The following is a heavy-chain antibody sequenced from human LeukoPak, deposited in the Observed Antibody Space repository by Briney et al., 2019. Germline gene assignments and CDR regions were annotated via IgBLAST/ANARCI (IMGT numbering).Heavy chain of an antibody. D-gene: IGHD3-10*01. J-gene: IGHJ4*02. V-gene: IGHV3-21*01. CDR1: GFTFSSYS. CDR3: ARDKITMVRGVIIPNFDY. CDR2: ISSSSSYI. Sequence: PGGSLRLSCAASGFTFSSYSMTWVRQAPGKGLEWVSSISSSSSYIYYADSVKGRFTISRDNAKNSLYLQMNSLRAEDTAVYYCARDKITMVRGVIIPNFDYWGQGTLVTVSS.